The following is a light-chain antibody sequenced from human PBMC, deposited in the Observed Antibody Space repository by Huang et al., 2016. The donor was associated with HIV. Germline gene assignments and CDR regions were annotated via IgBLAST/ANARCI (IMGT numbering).Light chain of an antibody. V-gene: IGKV2-28*01. J-gene: IGKJ4*01. CDR1: QSLLHSDGYNY. Sequence: DIVMTQSPLSLPVTPGEPVSISCRSSQSLLHSDGYNYLDWYLQRPGQSPQLLIYLGSNRASGVPDRFSGSGSGTDFTLKISRLEAEDVGVYYCMQALQTPRTFGGGTKVEIK. CDR3: MQALQTPRT. CDR2: LGS.